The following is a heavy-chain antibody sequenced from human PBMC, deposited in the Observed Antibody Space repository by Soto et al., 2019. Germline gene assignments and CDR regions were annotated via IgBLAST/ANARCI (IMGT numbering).Heavy chain of an antibody. J-gene: IGHJ6*02. CDR2: ISYDGSNK. CDR3: AKDRVGATGYYYYGMDV. V-gene: IGHV3-30*18. Sequence: QVQLVESGGGVVQPGRSLRLSCAASGFTFSSYGMHWVRQAPGKGLEWVAVISYDGSNKYYADSVKGRFTISRDNSKNXPYLQMNSLRAEDTAVYYCAKDRVGATGYYYYGMDVWGQGTTVTVSS. D-gene: IGHD1-26*01. CDR1: GFTFSSYG.